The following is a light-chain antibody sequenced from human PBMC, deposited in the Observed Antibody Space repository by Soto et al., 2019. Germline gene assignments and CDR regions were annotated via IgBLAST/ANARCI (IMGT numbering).Light chain of an antibody. J-gene: IGLJ2*01. Sequence: SYELTQPPSVSVSPGQTASITCSGHKLGDKYAYWYQQKPGQSPVLVIYQDSQRPSGIPERFSGSNSGNTATLTISGTQAMDEADYYCQTWDSSTAIFGGGTKLTVL. CDR1: KLGDKY. CDR3: QTWDSSTAI. CDR2: QDS. V-gene: IGLV3-1*01.